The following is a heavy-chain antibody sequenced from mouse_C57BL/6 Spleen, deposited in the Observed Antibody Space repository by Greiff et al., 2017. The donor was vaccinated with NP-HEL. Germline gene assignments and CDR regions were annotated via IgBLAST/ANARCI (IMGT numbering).Heavy chain of an antibody. CDR1: GYSITSGYY. Sequence: EVKLQESGPGLVKPSQSLSLTCSVTGYSITSGYYWNWIRQFPGNKLEWMGYISYDGSNNYNPSLKNRISITRDPSKIQFFLKLNSVTTEDTATYSCARGDGGDYWGQGTTLTVSS. CDR2: ISYDGSN. J-gene: IGHJ2*01. CDR3: ARGDGGDY. V-gene: IGHV3-6*01. D-gene: IGHD2-3*01.